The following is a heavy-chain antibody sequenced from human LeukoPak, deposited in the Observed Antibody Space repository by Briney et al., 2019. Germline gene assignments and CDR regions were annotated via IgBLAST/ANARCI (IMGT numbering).Heavy chain of an antibody. CDR3: AKGVNSNWVQYFDL. CDR1: GFTFSTYW. CDR2: IKQDGSEK. Sequence: GGSLRLSCAASGFTFSTYWMTWVRQAPGKGLEWVANIKQDGSEKYYVDSMKGRITISRDNGKNSLYLQMSSLRAEDTAVYYCAKGVNSNWVQYFDLWGRGTLVTVSS. J-gene: IGHJ2*01. V-gene: IGHV3-7*05. D-gene: IGHD6-13*01.